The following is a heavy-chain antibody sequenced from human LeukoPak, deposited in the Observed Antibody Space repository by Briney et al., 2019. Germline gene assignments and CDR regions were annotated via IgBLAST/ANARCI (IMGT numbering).Heavy chain of an antibody. J-gene: IGHJ4*02. V-gene: IGHV4-59*11. CDR1: GGSISSHN. Sequence: SETLSLTCTVSGGSISSHNWTWIRQPPGKGLEWIGYIDDSGNSKYNPSLKSRVTISVDTSRNQFSLKLISVTAADTAVYYCVRESRLRSFDWFGSYFHYWGQGTLVTVSS. CDR3: VRESRLRSFDWFGSYFHY. D-gene: IGHD3-9*01. CDR2: IDDSGNS.